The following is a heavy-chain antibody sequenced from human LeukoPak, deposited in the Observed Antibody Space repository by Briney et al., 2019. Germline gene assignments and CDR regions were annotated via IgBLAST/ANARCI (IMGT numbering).Heavy chain of an antibody. Sequence: PGGSLRLSCAASGFTFSSYSMNWVRQAPGKGLEWVSSISSSSSYIYYADSVKGRFTISRDNAKNSLYLQMNSVRTEDTALYYCAKDKDNYCGGDCQGFDYWGQGTLVTVSS. CDR2: ISSSSSYI. CDR1: GFTFSSYS. J-gene: IGHJ4*02. V-gene: IGHV3-21*01. CDR3: AKDKDNYCGGDCQGFDY. D-gene: IGHD2-21*02.